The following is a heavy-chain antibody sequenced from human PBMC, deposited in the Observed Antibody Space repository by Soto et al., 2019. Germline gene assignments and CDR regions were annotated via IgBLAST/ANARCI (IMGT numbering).Heavy chain of an antibody. CDR3: GGRPGGGGY. CDR2: IYSGGYT. D-gene: IGHD3-10*01. V-gene: IGHV3-53*01. CDR1: GFTVSNNY. Sequence: EVQLVESGGGLIQPGGSLRLSCAVSGFTVSNNYMSWVRQAPGKGLEGVSVIYSGGYTAYGDSVKGRFTISRDNSKNTIILQTKSGRPDDAGVYFGGGRPGGGGYWGQGTLVTVSS. J-gene: IGHJ4*02.